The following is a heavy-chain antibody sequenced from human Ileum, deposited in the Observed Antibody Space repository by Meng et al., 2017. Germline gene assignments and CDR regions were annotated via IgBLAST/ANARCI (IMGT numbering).Heavy chain of an antibody. J-gene: IGHJ4*02. V-gene: IGHV1-3*01. D-gene: IGHD1-26*01. Sequence: QVQLVQSGAEVKKPGASVKVSCKASGYTFINNALHWMRQAPGQSLEWVGWINAGIGDTKYSQNLQGRVTKTRDTSASTTYMELRSLKSEDTATYYCARDRGATYSFDYWGQGTLVTVSS. CDR1: GYTFINNA. CDR3: ARDRGATYSFDY. CDR2: INAGIGDT.